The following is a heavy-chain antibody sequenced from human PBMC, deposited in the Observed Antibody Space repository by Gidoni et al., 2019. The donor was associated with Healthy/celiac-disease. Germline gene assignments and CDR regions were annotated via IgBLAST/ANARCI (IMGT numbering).Heavy chain of an antibody. J-gene: IGHJ4*02. CDR1: GFTFSSYA. D-gene: IGHD6-13*01. Sequence: EVQLVESGGGLVQPGGSLRLSCAASGFTFSSYAMHWGRQATGKGLEWVAAIGTAGDPYYPGSVKGRFTISRENAKNSLYLQMNSLRAGDTAVYYCARGLSRSLASSSWYPSFDYWGQGTLVTVSS. CDR3: ARGLSRSLASSSWYPSFDY. V-gene: IGHV3-13*05. CDR2: IGTAGDP.